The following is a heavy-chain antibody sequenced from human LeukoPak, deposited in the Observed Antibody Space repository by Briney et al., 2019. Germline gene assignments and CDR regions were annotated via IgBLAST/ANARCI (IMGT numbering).Heavy chain of an antibody. CDR3: AKVGTGNQYGSGDFDL. D-gene: IGHD3-10*01. V-gene: IGHV3-21*01. Sequence: NPGGSLRLSCAASGFSFSSNSMNWVRQALGKGLEWVSAISSSSTSIKYADSVKGRFAISRDNARSSVYLEMNSLRVEDTAVYYCAKVGTGNQYGSGDFDLWGQGSLVTVSS. J-gene: IGHJ4*02. CDR1: GFSFSSNS. CDR2: ISSSSTSI.